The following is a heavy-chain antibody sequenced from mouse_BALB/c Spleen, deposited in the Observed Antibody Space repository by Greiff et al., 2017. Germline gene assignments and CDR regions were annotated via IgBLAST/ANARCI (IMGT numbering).Heavy chain of an antibody. CDR3: ASILGYDWTWFAY. J-gene: IGHJ3*01. V-gene: IGHV1S135*01. CDR1: GYAFTSYN. Sequence: VQLQQSGPELVKPGASVKVSCKASGYAFTSYNMYWVKQSHGKSLEWIGYIDPYNGGTSYNQKFKGKATLTVDKSSSTASMHLNSLTSEDSAVYYCASILGYDWTWFAYWGQGTLVTVSA. CDR2: IDPYNGGT. D-gene: IGHD2-2*01.